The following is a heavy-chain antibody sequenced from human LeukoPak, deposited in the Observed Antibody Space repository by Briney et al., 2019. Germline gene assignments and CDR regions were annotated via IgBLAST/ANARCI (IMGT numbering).Heavy chain of an antibody. Sequence: GGSLRLSCAASGFTVSSNYMSWVRQAPGKGLEWVSVIYSGGSTYYADSVKGRFTIPRDNSKNTLYLQMNSLRAEDTAVYYCARGIDFWSGYYLNNWFDPWGQGTLATVSS. CDR2: IYSGGST. CDR3: ARGIDFWSGYYLNNWFDP. D-gene: IGHD3-3*01. J-gene: IGHJ5*02. CDR1: GFTVSSNY. V-gene: IGHV3-53*01.